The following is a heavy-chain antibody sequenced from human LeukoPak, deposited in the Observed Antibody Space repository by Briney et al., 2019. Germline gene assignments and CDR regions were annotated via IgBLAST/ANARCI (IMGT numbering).Heavy chain of an antibody. J-gene: IGHJ4*02. CDR1: IGSLNSYF. CDR3: ARGREMTRTSGYYSFDF. CDR2: VSDTGRA. Sequence: SETLSLTCTVSIGSLNSYFWTWVRQPAGKGLEWIGRVSDTGRAYYNPSLESRVTISLDTSKNQFSLTVTSVTAADTAVYYCARGREMTRTSGYYSFDFWGQGTLVSVSS. D-gene: IGHD3-9*01. V-gene: IGHV4-4*07.